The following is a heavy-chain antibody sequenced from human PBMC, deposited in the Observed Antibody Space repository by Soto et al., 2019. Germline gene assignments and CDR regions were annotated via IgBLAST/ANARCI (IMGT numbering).Heavy chain of an antibody. CDR3: ARETTYYDILTGYFGPSSSYGMDV. V-gene: IGHV1-46*01. Sequence: ASVKVSCKASGYTFTSYYMHWVRQAPGQGLEWMGIINPSGGSTSYAQKFQGRVTMTRDTSTSTVYIELSSLRSEDTAVYYCARETTYYDILTGYFGPSSSYGMDVWGQGTTVTVSS. J-gene: IGHJ6*02. D-gene: IGHD3-9*01. CDR2: INPSGGST. CDR1: GYTFTSYY.